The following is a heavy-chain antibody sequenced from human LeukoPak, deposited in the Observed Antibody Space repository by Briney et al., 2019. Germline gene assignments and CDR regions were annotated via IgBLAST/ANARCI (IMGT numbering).Heavy chain of an antibody. D-gene: IGHD4-17*01. CDR1: GYTFTSYG. Sequence: KVSCKSSGYTFTSYGISWVRQMPGKGLEWMAIIYPGDSATRYSPSFQGQVTISADKSISTAYLQWSSLEASDSAMYYCARRLRLRSTDYYFDYWGQGTLVIVSS. CDR3: ARRLRLRSTDYYFDY. V-gene: IGHV5-51*01. CDR2: IYPGDSAT. J-gene: IGHJ4*02.